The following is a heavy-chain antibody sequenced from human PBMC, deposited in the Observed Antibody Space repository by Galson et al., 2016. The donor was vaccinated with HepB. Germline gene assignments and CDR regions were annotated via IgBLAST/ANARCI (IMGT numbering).Heavy chain of an antibody. Sequence: RSYWMHWVRQAPGQGLVWVSHINSEGTSTNYADSVKGRFTISRDNAQNTLYLQMNSLRAEDTAIYYCSKEGGITGTTDYWGQGTLVTVSS. V-gene: IGHV3-74*01. CDR2: INSEGTST. CDR1: RSYW. D-gene: IGHD1-7*01. CDR3: SKEGGITGTTDY. J-gene: IGHJ4*02.